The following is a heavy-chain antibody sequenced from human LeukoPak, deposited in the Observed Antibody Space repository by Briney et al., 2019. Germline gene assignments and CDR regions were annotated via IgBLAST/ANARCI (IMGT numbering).Heavy chain of an antibody. CDR2: ISAYNGNT. CDR3: ARDVVGATTVSYYYGMDV. J-gene: IGHJ6*02. Sequence: ASVKVSCKASGYTFTSYGISWVRQAPGQGLEWMGWISAYNGNTNYAQKLQGRVTMTTDTSTSTAYMELRSLRSDDTAVYYCARDVVGATTVSYYYGMDVWGQGTTATVSS. V-gene: IGHV1-18*01. D-gene: IGHD1-26*01. CDR1: GYTFTSYG.